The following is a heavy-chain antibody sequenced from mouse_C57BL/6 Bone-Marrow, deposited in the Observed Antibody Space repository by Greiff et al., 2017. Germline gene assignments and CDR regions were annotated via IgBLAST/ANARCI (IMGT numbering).Heavy chain of an antibody. Sequence: LMESGPGLVQPSQSLSITCTVSGFSLTSYGVHWVRQSPGKGLEWLGVIWSGGSTDYNAAFISRLSISKDNSKSQVFFKMNSLQADDTAIYYCARKHPITPYYAMDYWGQGTSVTVSS. CDR3: ARKHPITPYYAMDY. V-gene: IGHV2-2*01. J-gene: IGHJ4*01. D-gene: IGHD1-1*01. CDR1: GFSLTSYG. CDR2: IWSGGST.